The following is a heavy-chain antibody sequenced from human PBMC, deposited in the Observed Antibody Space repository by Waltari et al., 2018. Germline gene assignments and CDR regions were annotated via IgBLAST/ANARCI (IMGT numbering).Heavy chain of an antibody. D-gene: IGHD6-6*01. J-gene: IGHJ3*02. V-gene: IGHV3-33*01. CDR3: ARVEYSSSPAAFDI. CDR1: GFTFSSYG. CDR2: IWYDGRNK. Sequence: QVQLVESGGGVVQPGRSLRLSCAASGFTFSSYGMHWVRQAPGTGLEWGAVIWYDGRNKYYADSVKGRFTISRDNSKNTLYLQMNSLSAEETAWYYCARVEYSSSPAAFDIWGQGTMVTVSS.